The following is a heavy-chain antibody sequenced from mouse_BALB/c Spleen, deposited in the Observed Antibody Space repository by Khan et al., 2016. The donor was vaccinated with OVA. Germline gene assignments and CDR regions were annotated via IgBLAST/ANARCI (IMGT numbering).Heavy chain of an antibody. CDR3: TRSGYGTFAY. CDR2: INPSDGDS. J-gene: IGHJ3*01. CDR1: GYTFTSYY. Sequence: QVQLQQSGTELVKPGASVRLSCKASGYTFTSYYMYWVKQRPGQGLEWIGEINPSDGDSNSNENFKSKATLTVDKSSTTAYMQLSSLTSEDSAVYYCTRSGYGTFAYWGQGTLVTVSA. D-gene: IGHD4-1*01. V-gene: IGHV1-53*01.